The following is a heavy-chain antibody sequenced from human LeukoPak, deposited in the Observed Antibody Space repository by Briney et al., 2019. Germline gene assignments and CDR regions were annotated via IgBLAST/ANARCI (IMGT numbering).Heavy chain of an antibody. V-gene: IGHV3-53*01. CDR2: IYSGGST. CDR3: ARGPRKPFGVVPFDY. D-gene: IGHD3-3*01. J-gene: IGHJ4*02. CDR1: GFTVSSNY. Sequence: GGSLRLSCAASGFTVSSNYMSWVRQAPGKGLEWVSVIYSGGSTYYGDSVKGRFTISRDNSKNTVYLQMNNMRVDDTAVYYCARGPRKPFGVVPFDYWGQGTLVTVSS.